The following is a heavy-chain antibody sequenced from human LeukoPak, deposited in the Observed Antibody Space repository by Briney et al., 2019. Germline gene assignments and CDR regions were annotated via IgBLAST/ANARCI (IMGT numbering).Heavy chain of an antibody. CDR2: ISGSGGST. CDR3: ARDSPTRLYYYYYMDV. V-gene: IGHV3-23*01. J-gene: IGHJ6*03. CDR1: GFTFSSYA. Sequence: GGSLRLSCAASGFTFSSYAMSWVRQAPGKGLEWVSAISGSGGSTYYADSVKGRFTISRDNSKNTLYLQMNSLRAEDTAVYYCARDSPTRLYYYYYMDVWGKGTTVTVSS. D-gene: IGHD6-6*01.